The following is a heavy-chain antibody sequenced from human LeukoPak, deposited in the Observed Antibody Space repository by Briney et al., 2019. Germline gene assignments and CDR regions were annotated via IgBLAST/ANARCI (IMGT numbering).Heavy chain of an antibody. Sequence: GGSLRLSCAASGLTFSSYGMHWVRQAPGKGLEWVAFIRYDGSNKYYADSVKGRFTISRDNSKNTLYLQMNSLRAEDTAVYYCAKDYARSSYYYYYYYMDVWGKGTTVTVSS. D-gene: IGHD6-6*01. CDR1: GLTFSSYG. J-gene: IGHJ6*03. CDR3: AKDYARSSYYYYYYYMDV. V-gene: IGHV3-30*02. CDR2: IRYDGSNK.